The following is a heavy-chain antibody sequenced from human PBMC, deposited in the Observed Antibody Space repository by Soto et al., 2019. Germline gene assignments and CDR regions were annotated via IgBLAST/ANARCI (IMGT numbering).Heavy chain of an antibody. CDR1: GFTFTRYS. CDR2: ISSTTNYI. CDR3: AREPEDLTSNFDS. V-gene: IGHV3-21*06. J-gene: IGHJ4*02. Sequence: VCLKLSCAACGFTFTRYSMNWVRQAPGKGLEWVSSISSTTNYIYYGDSMKGRFTISRDNAKNSLYLEMNSLRAEDTAVYYCAREPEDLTSNFDSSGQGTLVTVS.